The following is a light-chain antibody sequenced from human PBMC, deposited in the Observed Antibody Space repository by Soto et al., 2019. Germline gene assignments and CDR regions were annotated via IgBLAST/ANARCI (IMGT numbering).Light chain of an antibody. J-gene: IGKJ5*01. Sequence: ENVLTQSPGTLSLSPGDRATLLCRARQSLTNPYIAWYQQKPGQAPRLLIYDISSRATGIPDRFSGSVSGTDFTLTITRLEPEDFAVFYCQQYGSSGIIFGQGTRLEIK. CDR3: QQYGSSGII. CDR2: DIS. CDR1: QSLTNPY. V-gene: IGKV3-20*01.